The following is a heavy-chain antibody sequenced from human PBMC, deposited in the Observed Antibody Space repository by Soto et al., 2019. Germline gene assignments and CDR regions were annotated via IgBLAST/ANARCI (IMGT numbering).Heavy chain of an antibody. CDR3: AKQTGRIAVAGYFQH. D-gene: IGHD6-19*01. V-gene: IGHV3-23*01. Sequence: GGSLRLSCAASGFTFSSYAMSWVRQAPGKGLEWVSAISGSGGSTYYADSVKGRLTNSRDNSKNTLYLQMNSLRAEDTAVYYCAKQTGRIAVAGYFQHWGQGTLVTVSS. J-gene: IGHJ1*01. CDR1: GFTFSSYA. CDR2: ISGSGGST.